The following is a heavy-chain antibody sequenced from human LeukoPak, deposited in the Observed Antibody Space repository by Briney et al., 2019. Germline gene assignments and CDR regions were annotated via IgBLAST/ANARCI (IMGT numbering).Heavy chain of an antibody. CDR1: GGTFSSYA. CDR3: ARDFGMFTISHGDAFAI. J-gene: IGHJ3*02. Sequence: PRASVKVSCKASGGTFSSYAISWVRQAPGQGLEWMGGISAYDGNTNYANKLQVRVTMTTDASTSTAFMELRSLTSDDTAVYFCARDFGMFTISHGDAFAIWGQGTVVTVSS. CDR2: ISAYDGNT. D-gene: IGHD5-24*01. V-gene: IGHV1-18*01.